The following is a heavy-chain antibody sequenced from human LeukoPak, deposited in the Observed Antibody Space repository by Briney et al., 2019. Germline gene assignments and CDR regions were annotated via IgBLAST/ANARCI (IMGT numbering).Heavy chain of an antibody. V-gene: IGHV3-74*01. CDR3: ARGSNAFDI. J-gene: IGHJ3*02. Sequence: QPGGSLRLSCAASGLSFSSYGMHWVRQAPGKGLVWVSRINSDGSSTSYADSVKGRFTISRDNAKNTLYLQMNSLRAEDTAVYYCARGSNAFDIWGQGTMVTVSS. CDR2: INSDGSST. CDR1: GLSFSSYG.